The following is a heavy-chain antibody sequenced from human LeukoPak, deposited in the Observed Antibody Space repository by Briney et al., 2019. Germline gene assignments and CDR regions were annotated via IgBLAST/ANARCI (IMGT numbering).Heavy chain of an antibody. CDR2: MNPNSGNT. Sequence: ASVKVSCKASGYTFTSYDINWVRQATGQGLEWMGWMNPNSGNTGYAQKFQGRVTMTRNTSISTAYMELSSLRSEDTAVYYCAGGVYDSSGYYRFDYWGQGTLVTVSS. J-gene: IGHJ4*02. CDR3: AGGVYDSSGYYRFDY. CDR1: GYTFTSYD. V-gene: IGHV1-8*01. D-gene: IGHD3-22*01.